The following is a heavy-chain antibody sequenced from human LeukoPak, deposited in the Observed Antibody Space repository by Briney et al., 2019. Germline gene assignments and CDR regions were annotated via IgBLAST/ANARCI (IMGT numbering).Heavy chain of an antibody. V-gene: IGHV3-30*04. Sequence: GRSLRLSCAASGFTFSSYAMHWVRQAPGKGLEWVAVISYDGSNKYYADSVKGRFTISRDNSKNTLYLQMNSLRAEDTAVYYCARGVVAGGSFDYWGQGTLVTVSS. D-gene: IGHD6-19*01. CDR3: ARGVVAGGSFDY. CDR2: ISYDGSNK. CDR1: GFTFSSYA. J-gene: IGHJ4*02.